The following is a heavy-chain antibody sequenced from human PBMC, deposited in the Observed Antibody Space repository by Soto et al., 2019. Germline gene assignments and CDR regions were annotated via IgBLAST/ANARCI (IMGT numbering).Heavy chain of an antibody. D-gene: IGHD4-17*01. V-gene: IGHV1-18*01. J-gene: IGHJ5*02. CDR1: GYTFTSYG. CDR3: ARVGEMTTVTPEGWFEP. Sequence: ASVKVSCKASGYTFTSYGISWVRQAPGQGLEWMGWISAYNGNTNYAQKLQGRVTMTTDTSTSTAYMELRSLRSDDTAVYYCARVGEMTTVTPEGWFEPWGQGTLVTVSS. CDR2: ISAYNGNT.